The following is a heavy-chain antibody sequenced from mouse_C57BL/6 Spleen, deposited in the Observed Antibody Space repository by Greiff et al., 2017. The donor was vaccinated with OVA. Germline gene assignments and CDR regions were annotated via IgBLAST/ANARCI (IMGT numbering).Heavy chain of an antibody. D-gene: IGHD3-1*01. CDR1: GFTFSDYY. CDR3: ARVEILSGAMDY. CDR2: INYDGSST. J-gene: IGHJ4*01. V-gene: IGHV5-16*01. Sequence: EVMLVESEGGLVQPGSSMKLSCTASGFTFSDYYMAWVRQVPEKGLEWVANINYDGSSTYYLDSLKSRFIISRDNAKNILYLQMSSLKSEDTATYYCARVEILSGAMDYWGQGTSVTVSS.